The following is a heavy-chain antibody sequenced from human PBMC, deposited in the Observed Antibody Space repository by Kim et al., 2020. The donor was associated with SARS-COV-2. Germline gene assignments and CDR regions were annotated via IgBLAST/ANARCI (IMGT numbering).Heavy chain of an antibody. V-gene: IGHV3-30*18. Sequence: GGSLRLSCAASGFTFGGYAMHWVRQAPGKGLEWVGFISQNKGNKYYVDSVKGRFTISRDNSKNTLYLQMNSLRAEDTAVYYCAKEGFGESDAFDMWDQGTMVTVSS. CDR3: AKEGFGESDAFDM. D-gene: IGHD3-10*01. CDR1: GFTFGGYA. CDR2: ISQNKGNK. J-gene: IGHJ3*02.